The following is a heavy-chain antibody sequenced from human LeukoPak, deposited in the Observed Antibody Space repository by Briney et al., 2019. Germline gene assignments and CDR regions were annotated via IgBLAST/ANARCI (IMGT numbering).Heavy chain of an antibody. Sequence: GGSLRLSCAASGFTFSSYAMHWVRQAPGKGLEYVSAISSNGGSTYYANSVNGRFTISRDNSKNTLYLQMGSLRAEDMAVYYCARDQYRGTTVVTPGPFDIWGQGTMVTVSS. V-gene: IGHV3-64*01. CDR3: ARDQYRGTTVVTPGPFDI. CDR2: ISSNGGST. J-gene: IGHJ3*02. D-gene: IGHD4-23*01. CDR1: GFTFSSYA.